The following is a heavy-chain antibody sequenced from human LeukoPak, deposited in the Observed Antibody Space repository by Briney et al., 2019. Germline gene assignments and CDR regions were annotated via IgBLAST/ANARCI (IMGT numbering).Heavy chain of an antibody. CDR3: ARLLRYCSGGSCPNWFDP. J-gene: IGHJ5*02. V-gene: IGHV1-18*01. D-gene: IGHD2-15*01. CDR1: GYTFTSYG. Sequence: ASVKVSCKXSGYTFTSYGISWVRQAPGQGLEGMGWISAYNGNTNYAQKLQGRVTMTTDTSTSTAYMELRSLRSDDTAVYYCARLLRYCSGGSCPNWFDPWGQGTLVTVSS. CDR2: ISAYNGNT.